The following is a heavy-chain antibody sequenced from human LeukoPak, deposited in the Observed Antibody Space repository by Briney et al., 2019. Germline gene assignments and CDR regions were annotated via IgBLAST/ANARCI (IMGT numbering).Heavy chain of an antibody. V-gene: IGHV1-18*01. Sequence: GASVKVSFRASGYTFTSSGISWVRQVPGQGLEWVGWVSTATGTTNYALNVQDRVTMTRDTSTSTVYMELRSLRSDGTAVYYCAKDTLHRLDPWGQGTLVTVSS. CDR3: AKDTLHRLDP. CDR2: VSTATGTT. J-gene: IGHJ5*02. CDR1: GYTFTSSG.